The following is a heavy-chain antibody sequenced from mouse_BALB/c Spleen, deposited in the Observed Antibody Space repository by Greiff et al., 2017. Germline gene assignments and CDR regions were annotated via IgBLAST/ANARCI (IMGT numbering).Heavy chain of an antibody. J-gene: IGHJ2*01. CDR1: GDSITSGY. CDR2: ISYSGST. V-gene: IGHV3-8*02. CDR3: SRRAYYRYEGYFDY. Sequence: EVQLQQSGPSLVKPSQTLSLTCSVTGDSITSGYWNWIRKFPGNKLEYMGYISYSGSTYYNPSLKSRISITRDTSKNQYYLQLNSVTTEDTATYYCSRRAYYRYEGYFDYWGQGTTLTVSS. D-gene: IGHD2-14*01.